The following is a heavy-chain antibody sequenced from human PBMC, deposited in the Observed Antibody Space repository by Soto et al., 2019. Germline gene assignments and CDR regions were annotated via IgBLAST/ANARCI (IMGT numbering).Heavy chain of an antibody. Sequence: PXECLSLSCAASGFTFSSYGMNWVRQAPGKGLEWVSSISSSSSYIYYADSVKGRFTISRDNAKNSLYLQMNSLRAEDTAVYYCARAPPYKRELDAFDIWGQGTMVTVSS. J-gene: IGHJ3*02. V-gene: IGHV3-21*01. CDR1: GFTFSSYG. CDR3: ARAPPYKRELDAFDI. CDR2: ISSSSSYI. D-gene: IGHD1-26*01.